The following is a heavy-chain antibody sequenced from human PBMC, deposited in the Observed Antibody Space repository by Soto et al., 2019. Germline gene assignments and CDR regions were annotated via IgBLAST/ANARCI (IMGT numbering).Heavy chain of an antibody. D-gene: IGHD5-18*01. CDR1: GFTFSSYA. V-gene: IGHV3-30-3*01. Sequence: QVPLVESGGGVVQPGRSLRLSCAASGFTFSSYAMHWVRRAPGKGLEWVAVISYDGSNKYYADSVKGRFTISRDNSKNTLYLQMNSLRAEDTAVYYCAGLTAMVGHFDYWGQGTLVTVSS. CDR3: AGLTAMVGHFDY. CDR2: ISYDGSNK. J-gene: IGHJ4*02.